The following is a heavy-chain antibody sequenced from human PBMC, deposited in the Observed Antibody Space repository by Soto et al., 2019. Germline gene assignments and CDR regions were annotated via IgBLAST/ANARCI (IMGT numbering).Heavy chain of an antibody. CDR2: IWYDGSYK. CDR1: GFTFSAYG. D-gene: IGHD6-19*01. Sequence: GGSLRLSCAASGFTFSAYGMHWVRQAPGKGLEWVAIIWYDGSYKYYADSVKGRFTISRDNSKNTLYLEMNSLRAEDTAVYFCARDWGTVAVSVMGGFLDYWGQGTLVTVSS. CDR3: ARDWGTVAVSVMGGFLDY. J-gene: IGHJ4*02. V-gene: IGHV3-33*01.